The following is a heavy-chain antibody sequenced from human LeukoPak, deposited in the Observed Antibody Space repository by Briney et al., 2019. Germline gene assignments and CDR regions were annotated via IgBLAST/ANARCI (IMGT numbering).Heavy chain of an antibody. J-gene: IGHJ4*02. D-gene: IGHD5-18*01. CDR3: ARAKKDSYGSYYFDY. CDR2: ISYDGSNK. Sequence: PGGSLRLSCAASGFTFSSYAMHWVRQAPGKGLEWVAVISYDGSNKYYADSVKGRFTISRDNSKNTLYLQMNSLRAEDTAVYYCARAKKDSYGSYYFDYWGQGTLVTVSS. CDR1: GFTFSSYA. V-gene: IGHV3-30-3*01.